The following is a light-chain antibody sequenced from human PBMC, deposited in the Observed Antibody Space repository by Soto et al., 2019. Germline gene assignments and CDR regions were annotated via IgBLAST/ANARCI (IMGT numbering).Light chain of an antibody. V-gene: IGKV1-27*01. CDR2: AAS. Sequence: IDVTQSQTSLSASVGDRVTITCRASQSILSHLNWYQQKPGKVPKLLIYAASTLQSGVPSRFSGGGSGADFTLTISSLQPEDVITYYCTVSASAPITFGELSKV. CDR3: TVSASAPIT. J-gene: IGKJ4*01. CDR1: QSILSH.